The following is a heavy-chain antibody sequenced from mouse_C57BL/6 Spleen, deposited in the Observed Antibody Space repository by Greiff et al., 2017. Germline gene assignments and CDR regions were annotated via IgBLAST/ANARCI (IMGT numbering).Heavy chain of an antibody. CDR3: ARGDYYDAMDY. J-gene: IGHJ4*01. Sequence: EVKVVESGGGLVKPGGSLKLSCAASGFTFSDYGMHWVRQAPEKWLEWVAYISSGSSTIYYADTVKGRFTISRDNAKNTLFLQMTSLRSEDTAMYYCARGDYYDAMDYWGQGTSVTVSS. D-gene: IGHD2-4*01. CDR1: GFTFSDYG. CDR2: ISSGSSTI. V-gene: IGHV5-17*01.